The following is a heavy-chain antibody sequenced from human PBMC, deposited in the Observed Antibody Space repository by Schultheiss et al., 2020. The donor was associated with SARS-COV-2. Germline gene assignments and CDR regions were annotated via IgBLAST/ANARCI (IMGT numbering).Heavy chain of an antibody. V-gene: IGHV1-18*01. Sequence: ASVKVSCKASDDTFPSYSFTWVRQAPGQGLEWMGWISSYKGNTNYAQKFQGRVTMTRDTSTSTAYMELRSLRSDDTAVYYCARESRGGIGIDYWGQGTLVTVSS. D-gene: IGHD3-10*01. CDR3: ARESRGGIGIDY. J-gene: IGHJ4*02. CDR2: ISSYKGNT. CDR1: DDTFPSYS.